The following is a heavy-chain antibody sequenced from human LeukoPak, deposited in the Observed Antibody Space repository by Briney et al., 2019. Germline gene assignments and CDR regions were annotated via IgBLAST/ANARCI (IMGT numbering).Heavy chain of an antibody. CDR2: IYYSGST. V-gene: IGHV4-39*01. J-gene: IGHJ6*02. CDR3: ARRSTIFGVVTVAAGMDV. CDR1: GGSISSSSYY. Sequence: PSETLSLTCTVSGGSISSSSYYWGWIRQLPGKGLEWIGTIYYSGSTYYNPSLKSRVTISVDTSKNQFSLKLSSVTAADTAVYYCARRSTIFGVVTVAAGMDVWGQGTTVTVSS. D-gene: IGHD3-3*01.